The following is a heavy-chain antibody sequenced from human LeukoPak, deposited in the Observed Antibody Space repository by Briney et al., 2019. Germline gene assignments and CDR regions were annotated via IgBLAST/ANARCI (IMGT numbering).Heavy chain of an antibody. CDR1: GGSISSYY. CDR2: IYTSGST. D-gene: IGHD4-17*01. Sequence: SETLSLTCTVSGGSISSYYWSWIRQPAGKGLEWIGRIYTSGSTNYNPSLKSRVTMSVDTSKNQFSLKLSSVTAADTAVYYCAGVGGWRFGDYGNWFDPWGQGTLVTVSS. CDR3: AGVGGWRFGDYGNWFDP. J-gene: IGHJ5*02. V-gene: IGHV4-4*07.